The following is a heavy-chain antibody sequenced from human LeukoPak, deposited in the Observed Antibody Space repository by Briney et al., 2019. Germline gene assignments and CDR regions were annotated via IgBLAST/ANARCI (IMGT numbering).Heavy chain of an antibody. CDR3: ARGIRVGATTS. CDR2: IYYSGST. D-gene: IGHD1-26*01. Sequence: SETLSLTCTVSGGSISSYYWSWIRQPPGKGLEWFGYIYYSGSTNYNPSLKSRVTISVDTSKNQFSLKLSSVTAADTAVYYCARGIRVGATTSWGQGTLVIVSS. V-gene: IGHV4-59*08. CDR1: GGSISSYY. J-gene: IGHJ5*02.